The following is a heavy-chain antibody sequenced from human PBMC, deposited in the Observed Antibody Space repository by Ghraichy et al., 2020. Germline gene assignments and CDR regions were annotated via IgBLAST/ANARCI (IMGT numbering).Heavy chain of an antibody. CDR3: ARVGDDIVLMVRPNIYAFDI. D-gene: IGHD2-8*01. J-gene: IGHJ3*02. V-gene: IGHV4-31*03. CDR1: GGSISSGGYY. CDR2: IYYSGST. Sequence: SETLSLTCTVSGGSISSGGYYWSWIRQHPGKGLEWIGYIYYSGSTYYNPSLKSRVTISVDTSKNQFSLKLSSVTAADTAVYYCARVGDDIVLMVRPNIYAFDIWGQGTMVTVSS.